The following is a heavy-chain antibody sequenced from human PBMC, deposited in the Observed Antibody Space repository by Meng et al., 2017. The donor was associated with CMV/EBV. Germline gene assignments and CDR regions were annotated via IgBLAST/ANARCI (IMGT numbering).Heavy chain of an antibody. J-gene: IGHJ4*02. Sequence: GGSLRLSCAASGFAFSSYWMSWVRQAPGKGLEWMGWISAYNGNTNYAQKLQGRVTMTTDTSTSTAYMELRSLRSDDTAVYYCARNAFGNDILSYFDYWGQGTLVTVSS. D-gene: IGHD3-9*01. CDR2: ISAYNGNT. V-gene: IGHV1-18*01. CDR1: GFAFSSYW. CDR3: ARNAFGNDILSYFDY.